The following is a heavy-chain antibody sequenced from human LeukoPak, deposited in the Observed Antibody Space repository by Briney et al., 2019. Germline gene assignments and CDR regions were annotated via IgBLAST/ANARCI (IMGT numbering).Heavy chain of an antibody. CDR3: ARGVVGVHYYYYYMDV. D-gene: IGHD3-16*01. Sequence: SETLSLTCTVSGGPISSYYWSWVRQPPGKGLEWIGNIYYSGSTNYNPSLKSRVTISVDTSKNQFSLKLSSVTAADTAVYYCARGVVGVHYYYYYMDVWGKGTTVTVSS. V-gene: IGHV4-59*01. CDR1: GGPISSYY. CDR2: IYYSGST. J-gene: IGHJ6*03.